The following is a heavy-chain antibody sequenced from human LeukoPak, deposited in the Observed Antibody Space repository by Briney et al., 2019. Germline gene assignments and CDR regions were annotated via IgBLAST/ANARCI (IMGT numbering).Heavy chain of an antibody. CDR1: GFTFSSYE. CDR2: ISSGGNTI. CDR3: AREGTAMVSFDY. D-gene: IGHD5-18*01. Sequence: GGSLRLSCAASGFTFSSYEMNWVRQAPGKGLEWVSYISSGGNTIYYADSVKGRFTISRDNAKNSLYLQMNSLRAEDTAVYYCAREGTAMVSFDYWGQGTLVTVSS. J-gene: IGHJ4*02. V-gene: IGHV3-48*03.